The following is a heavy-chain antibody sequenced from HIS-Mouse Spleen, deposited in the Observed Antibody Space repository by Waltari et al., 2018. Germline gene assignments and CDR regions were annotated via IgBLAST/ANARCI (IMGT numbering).Heavy chain of an antibody. V-gene: IGHV3-15*01. CDR1: GFTFSNAW. Sequence: EVQLVESGGGLVKPGGSLRLSCAASGFTFSNAWMSWVRQAPGKGLEWVGRNKSKTDGGKTDYAAPVKGRFTISRDDSKNTLYLQMNSLKTEYTAVYYCTTDYSSGWYWFDPWGQGTLVTVSS. J-gene: IGHJ5*02. D-gene: IGHD6-19*01. CDR3: TTDYSSGWYWFDP. CDR2: NKSKTDGGKT.